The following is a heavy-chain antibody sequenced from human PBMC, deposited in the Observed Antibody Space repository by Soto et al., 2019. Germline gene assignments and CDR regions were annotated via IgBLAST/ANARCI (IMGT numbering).Heavy chain of an antibody. CDR1: GFSFRKYA. D-gene: IGHD4-4*01. V-gene: IGHV3-23*01. CDR2: ISGSGGSGRW. Sequence: EVQLLESGGGLVQPGGSLRLSCVGSGFSFRKYAMNWVRQAPGKGLEWVSGISGSGGSGRWFYADPVKGRFTISRDNSKNTLYLERNSLRAEDTAVYYCAKDLDDYSSAIDFWGQGTLVTVSS. CDR3: AKDLDDYSSAIDF. J-gene: IGHJ4*02.